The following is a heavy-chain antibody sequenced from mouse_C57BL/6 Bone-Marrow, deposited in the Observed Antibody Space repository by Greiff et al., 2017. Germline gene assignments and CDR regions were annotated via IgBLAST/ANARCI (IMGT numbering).Heavy chain of an antibody. V-gene: IGHV14-4*01. CDR2: IDPEIGDT. J-gene: IGHJ2*01. CDR1: GFNIKDVY. Sequence: VQLQQSGAELVRPGASVKLSCTASGFNIKDVYIHWVKQRPEQGLEWIGWIDPEIGDTEYASKFQGKATITTDTSSNTAYLQRSSLTSEGTAVYYCSSFDGNYFDFWGQGTPLTVAS. CDR3: SSFDGNYFDF. D-gene: IGHD2-3*01.